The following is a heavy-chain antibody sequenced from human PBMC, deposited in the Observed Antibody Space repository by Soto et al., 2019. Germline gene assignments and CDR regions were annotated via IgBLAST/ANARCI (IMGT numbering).Heavy chain of an antibody. CDR2: ITSDTKTI. J-gene: IGHJ4*02. CDR3: ARSVEGHFDY. Sequence: EVPLVESGGGLVQPGGSLRLSCAASGFRFSIYSMNWVRQAPGKGLEWSSYITSDTKTIKYADSVKGRFTISRDNAKNLLYLQMDSLRDEDTAVYYCARSVEGHFDYWGQGTVVTVSS. CDR1: GFRFSIYS. V-gene: IGHV3-48*02. D-gene: IGHD6-19*01.